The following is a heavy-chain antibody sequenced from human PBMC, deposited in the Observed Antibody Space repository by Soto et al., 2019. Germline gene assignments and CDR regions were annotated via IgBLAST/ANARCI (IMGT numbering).Heavy chain of an antibody. CDR3: ASGLSGDKVDQ. Sequence: QVQLQESGPGLVKPSQTLSLTCTVSGGSISDGAYYWSWLRQPPGKGLEWIGHIYDSGNTYNHPSLKSRLTISVETSKNHFSLNLNSVTAADTAVYYCASGLSGDKVDQWGQGTLVTVSS. D-gene: IGHD2-21*01. V-gene: IGHV4-30-4*01. CDR2: IYDSGNT. J-gene: IGHJ4*02. CDR1: GGSISDGAYY.